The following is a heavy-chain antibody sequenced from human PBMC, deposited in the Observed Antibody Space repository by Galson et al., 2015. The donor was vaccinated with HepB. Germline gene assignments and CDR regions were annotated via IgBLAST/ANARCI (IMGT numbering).Heavy chain of an antibody. J-gene: IGHJ4*02. CDR3: ARLNWNYGGFSDY. D-gene: IGHD1-7*01. CDR1: GGSISSSSYY. V-gene: IGHV4-39*01. Sequence: LSLTCTVSGGSISSSSYYWGWIRQPPGKGLEWLGSIYYSGSTYYNPSLKSRVTISVDTSKNQFSLKLSSVTAADTAVYYCARLNWNYGGFSDYWGQGTLVTVSS. CDR2: IYYSGST.